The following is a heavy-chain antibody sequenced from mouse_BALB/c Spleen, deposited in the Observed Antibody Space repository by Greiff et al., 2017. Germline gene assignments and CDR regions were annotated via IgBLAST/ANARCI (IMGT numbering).Heavy chain of an antibody. J-gene: IGHJ3*01. D-gene: IGHD1-2*01. V-gene: IGHV5-6-5*01. Sequence: EVKLMESGGGLVKPGGSLKLSCAASGFTFSSYAMSWVRQTPEKRLEWVASISSGGSTYYPDSVKGRFTISRDNARNILYLQMSSLRSEDTAMYYCARGRGDYGYRWFAYWGQGTLVTVSA. CDR3: ARGRGDYGYRWFAY. CDR2: ISSGGST. CDR1: GFTFSSYA.